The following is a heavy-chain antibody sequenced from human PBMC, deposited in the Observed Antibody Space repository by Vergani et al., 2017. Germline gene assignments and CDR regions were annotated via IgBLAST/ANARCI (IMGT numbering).Heavy chain of an antibody. CDR3: AKDFFRVVVAATPHPFDY. V-gene: IGHV3-48*01. CDR1: GFTFSSYS. Sequence: EVQLLESGGGLVQPGGSLRLSCAASGFTFSSYSMNWVRQAPGKGLEWVSYISSSSSTIYYADSVKGRFTISRDNAKNSLYLQMNSLRAEDTAVYYCAKDFFRVVVAATPHPFDYWGQGTLVTGSS. J-gene: IGHJ4*02. CDR2: ISSSSSTI. D-gene: IGHD2-15*01.